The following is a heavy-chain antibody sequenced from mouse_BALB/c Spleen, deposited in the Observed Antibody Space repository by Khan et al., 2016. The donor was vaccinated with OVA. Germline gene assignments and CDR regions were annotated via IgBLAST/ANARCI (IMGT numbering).Heavy chain of an antibody. CDR1: GYIFTTYW. J-gene: IGHJ2*01. Sequence: QVQLQQSGAELVRPGVSVKLSCKTSGYIFTTYWIHWLKQRSGQGLEWIARIYPGTNNTYYSEKLKDKATLTADKSSTTAYLQLSSLKSEDSAVCFCSREEALYYFDYWGQGTTLTVSS. D-gene: IGHD1-1*01. CDR2: IYPGTNNT. CDR3: SREEALYYFDY. V-gene: IGHV1-76*01.